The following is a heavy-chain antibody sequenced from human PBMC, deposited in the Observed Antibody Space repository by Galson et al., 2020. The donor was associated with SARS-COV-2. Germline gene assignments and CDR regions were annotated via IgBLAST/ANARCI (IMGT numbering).Heavy chain of an antibody. D-gene: IGHD2-2*01. J-gene: IGHJ5*02. CDR3: ARLVTAAAIGGNWFDP. CDR2: IYYSGGT. V-gene: IGHV4-39*01. CDR1: GGSISSSSYY. Sequence: SETLSLTCTVSGGSISSSSYYWGWIRQPPGKGLEWIGTIYYSGGTYYNPSLKSRVTISVDTSKNQFSLKLSSVTAADTAVYYCARLVTAAAIGGNWFDPGGQGTLFTVAA.